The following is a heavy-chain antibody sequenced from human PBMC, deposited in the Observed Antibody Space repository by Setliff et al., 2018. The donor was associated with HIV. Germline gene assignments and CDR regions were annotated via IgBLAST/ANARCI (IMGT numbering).Heavy chain of an antibody. CDR2: ISSSSSYI. CDR1: GFTFSSYS. D-gene: IGHD1-26*01. CDR3: ARDRLGSGATYYY. J-gene: IGHJ4*02. Sequence: GGSLRLSCAASGFTFSSYSMNWVRQAPGKGLEWVSSISSSSSYIYYADSVKGRFTISRDNAKNSLYLQMNSLRAEDTAVYYCARDRLGSGATYYYWGQGTLVTVSS. V-gene: IGHV3-21*01.